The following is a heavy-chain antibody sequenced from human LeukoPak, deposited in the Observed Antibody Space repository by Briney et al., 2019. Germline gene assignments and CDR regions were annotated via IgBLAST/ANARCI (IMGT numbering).Heavy chain of an antibody. V-gene: IGHV3-23*01. CDR3: AIMHGYYDGSGYWVQ. CDR1: GFTFGSYG. CDR2: ISPSGDRT. D-gene: IGHD3-22*01. Sequence: GGSLRLSCAASGFTFGSYGMSWVRQAPGKGLEWVSFISPSGDRTSNADSVEGRFTISRDNPRDTLYSQMNSLRDEDTAGYYCAIMHGYYDGSGYWVQWGQGTLVTVSS. J-gene: IGHJ4*02.